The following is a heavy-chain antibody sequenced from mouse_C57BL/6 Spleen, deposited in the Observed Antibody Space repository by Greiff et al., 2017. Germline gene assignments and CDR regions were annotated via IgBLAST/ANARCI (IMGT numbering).Heavy chain of an antibody. D-gene: IGHD2-4*01. CDR1: GYTFTSYW. CDR3: ARRYDYDYAMDY. J-gene: IGHJ4*01. CDR2: IHPNSGST. Sequence: QVQLQQPGAELVKPGASVKLSCKASGYTFTSYWMHWVKQRPGQGLEWIGMIHPNSGSTNYNEKFESKATLTVDKSSSTAYMQRSSLTSEDSAVYYCARRYDYDYAMDYWGQGTSVTVSS. V-gene: IGHV1-64*01.